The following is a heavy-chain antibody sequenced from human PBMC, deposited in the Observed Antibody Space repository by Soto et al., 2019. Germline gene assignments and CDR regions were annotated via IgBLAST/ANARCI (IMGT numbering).Heavy chain of an antibody. D-gene: IGHD3-22*01. CDR2: IYSGGST. CDR3: ARSQSTYYYDSSGYPNAFDI. J-gene: IGHJ3*02. Sequence: EVQLVESGGGLIQPGGSLRLSYAASGFTVSSNYMSWVRQAPGKGLEWVSVIYSGGSTYYADSVKGRFTISRDNSKNTLYLQMNSLRAEDTAVYYCARSQSTYYYDSSGYPNAFDIWGQGTMVTVSS. CDR1: GFTVSSNY. V-gene: IGHV3-53*01.